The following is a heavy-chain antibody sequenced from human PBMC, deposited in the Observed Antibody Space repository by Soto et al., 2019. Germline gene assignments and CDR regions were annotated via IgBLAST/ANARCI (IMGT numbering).Heavy chain of an antibody. CDR2: VYYSGNT. Sequence: SETLSLTCTVSGGSISPYYWSWIRQPPGKGLGWIGYVYYSGNTNYNPSLESRVTISVDTSRNRFSLKLTSATAADTAVYYCAREIVVVVAATRLHYYYGMDVWGQGTTVTVSS. CDR3: AREIVVVVAATRLHYYYGMDV. CDR1: GGSISPYY. D-gene: IGHD2-15*01. V-gene: IGHV4-59*01. J-gene: IGHJ6*02.